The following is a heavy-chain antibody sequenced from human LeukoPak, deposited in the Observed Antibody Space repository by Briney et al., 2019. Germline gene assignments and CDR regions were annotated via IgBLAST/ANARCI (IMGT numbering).Heavy chain of an antibody. CDR1: GGSISSYY. CDR3: ARDRGAGPYFYDSTGFDP. CDR2: IFTRGST. Sequence: SETLSLTCSVSGGSISSYYWTWIRQPAGKGLEWIGRIFTRGSTNYNPSLQSRVTMAADTSKNQLSLKLTSLTAADTAIYYCARDRGAGPYFYDSTGFDPWGQGVLVTVSS. D-gene: IGHD3-22*01. J-gene: IGHJ5*02. V-gene: IGHV4-4*07.